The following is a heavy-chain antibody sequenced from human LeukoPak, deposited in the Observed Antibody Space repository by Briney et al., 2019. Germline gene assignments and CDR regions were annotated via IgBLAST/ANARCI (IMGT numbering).Heavy chain of an antibody. Sequence: PGGSLRLSCAASGFTFDDYAMHWVRQAPGKGLEWVSGISWNSGSIGYADSVKGRFTISRDNAKNSLYLQMNSLRAEDTALYYCAKDMKRYFDWLLDIRGQGTMVTVSS. J-gene: IGHJ3*02. V-gene: IGHV3-9*01. CDR1: GFTFDDYA. CDR2: ISWNSGSI. CDR3: AKDMKRYFDWLLDI. D-gene: IGHD3-9*01.